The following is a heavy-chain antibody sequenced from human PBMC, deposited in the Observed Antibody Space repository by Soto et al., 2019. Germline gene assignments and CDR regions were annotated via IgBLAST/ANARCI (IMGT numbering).Heavy chain of an antibody. CDR2: MNPNSGNT. V-gene: IGHV1-8*01. CDR1: GYTLTSYD. D-gene: IGHD3-10*01. Sequence: ASVKVSCKASGYTLTSYDINWVRQATGQGLEWMGWMNPNSGNTGYAQKFQGRVTMTRNTSISTAYMELSSLRSEDTAVYYCARGGYYYGSGSYVRGPYGMDVWGQGTTVTVSS. J-gene: IGHJ6*02. CDR3: ARGGYYYGSGSYVRGPYGMDV.